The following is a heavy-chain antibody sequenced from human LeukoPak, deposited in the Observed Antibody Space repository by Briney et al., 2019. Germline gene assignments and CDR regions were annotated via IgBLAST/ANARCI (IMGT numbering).Heavy chain of an antibody. J-gene: IGHJ4*02. D-gene: IGHD3-22*01. CDR3: AKDPRPTMIVVVTPFDY. CDR1: GFTVSSYA. CDR2: ISGSGGST. V-gene: IGHV3-23*01. Sequence: GGSLRLSCAASGFTVSSYAMSWVRQAPGKGLEWVSAISGSGGSTYYADSVKGRFTISRDNSKNTLYLQMNSLRAEDTAVYSCAKDPRPTMIVVVTPFDYWGQGTLVTVSS.